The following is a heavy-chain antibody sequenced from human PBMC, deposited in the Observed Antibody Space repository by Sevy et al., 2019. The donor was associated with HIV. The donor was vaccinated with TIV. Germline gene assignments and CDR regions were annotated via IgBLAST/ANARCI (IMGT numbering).Heavy chain of an antibody. CDR1: GFTFSNYS. V-gene: IGHV3-48*02. J-gene: IGHJ4*02. D-gene: IGHD3-10*01. CDR2: ISSSSTTI. Sequence: GGSLRLSCAASGFTFSNYSMNWVRQAPGKGLEWVSYISSSSTTIYYADSVKGRFTISRDNAKNSLYLQMNSLSDDDTAVYYCARSGGLSYWGQGALVTVSS. CDR3: ARSGGLSY.